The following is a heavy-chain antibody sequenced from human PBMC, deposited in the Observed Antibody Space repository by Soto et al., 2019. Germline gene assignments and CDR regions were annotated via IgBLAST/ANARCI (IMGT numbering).Heavy chain of an antibody. V-gene: IGHV3-73*02. CDR2: IRSRANSYAT. CDR1: GFTFSGFS. Sequence: EVQLVESGGGLVRPGESLKLSCAASGFTFSGFSMHWVRQAPGKGLEWVGRIRSRANSYATAYAASVKGRFTVSSDDSRDTAYLQLNSLEADDTAVYFCAGLDYSSSSKVEEFWGQGTLVSVSS. CDR3: AGLDYSSSSKVEEF. D-gene: IGHD6-6*01. J-gene: IGHJ4*02.